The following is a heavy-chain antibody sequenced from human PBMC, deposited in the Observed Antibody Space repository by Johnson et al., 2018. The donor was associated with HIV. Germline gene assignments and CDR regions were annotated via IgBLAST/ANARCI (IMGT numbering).Heavy chain of an antibody. J-gene: IGHJ3*02. Sequence: QVQLVESGGGVVQPGRSLRLSCAASGFTFSSYAMHWVRQAPGKGLEWVSTISGSGGSTYYDDSVKGRLTLSSDSSRNTLYLEMNSLRAEDTAVDYCVRGSRYTHDNDDVYLLQACDIWGQGTRVTVSS. CDR1: GFTFSSYA. D-gene: IGHD3-16*01. CDR3: VRGSRYTHDNDDVYLLQACDI. V-gene: IGHV3-NL1*01. CDR2: ISGSGGST.